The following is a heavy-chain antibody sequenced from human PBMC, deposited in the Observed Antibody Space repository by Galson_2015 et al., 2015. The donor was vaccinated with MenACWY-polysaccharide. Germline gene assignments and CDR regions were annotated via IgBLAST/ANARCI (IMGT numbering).Heavy chain of an antibody. CDR3: ARLPYVSGRVGWLDP. D-gene: IGHD3-10*01. Sequence: TLSLTCTVSGGSISGGGYFWSWLRQHPERGLEWIGYMSYTGVGNHNPSLKSRISISVDASKNQFSLNLYSMTAADSAVYFCARLPYVSGRVGWLDPWGQGTLVTVS. CDR2: MSYTGVG. CDR1: GGSISGGGYF. J-gene: IGHJ5*02. V-gene: IGHV4-31*03.